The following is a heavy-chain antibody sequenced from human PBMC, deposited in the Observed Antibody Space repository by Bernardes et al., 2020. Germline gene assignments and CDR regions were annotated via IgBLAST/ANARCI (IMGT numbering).Heavy chain of an antibody. Sequence: ASVKVSCKASGYTFTSYAMHWVRQAPGQRLEWMGWINAGNGNTKYSQKFQGRVTITRDTSASTAYMELSSLRSEDTAVYYCASEAFVGYYDYVWGQGTLVTVSS. CDR1: GYTFTSYA. J-gene: IGHJ4*02. CDR3: ASEAFVGYYDYV. V-gene: IGHV1-3*01. D-gene: IGHD3-16*01. CDR2: INAGNGNT.